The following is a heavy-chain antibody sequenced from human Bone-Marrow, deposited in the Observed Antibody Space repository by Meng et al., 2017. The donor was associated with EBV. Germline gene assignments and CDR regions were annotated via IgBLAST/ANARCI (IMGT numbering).Heavy chain of an antibody. V-gene: IGHV1-69*06. D-gene: IGHD6-25*01. J-gene: IGHJ1*01. CDR2: IIPIFGTA. CDR1: GGSFGSYS. Sequence: GAELMNPGSLVKGACKASGGSFGSYSIRWVRQVTGQGLEWMGGIIPIFGTANYAQKFQGRVTITADKSTSTAYMELSSLRSEDTAVYYCARDFQTVDGGAADLEYFQHWGQGTLVTVSS. CDR3: ARDFQTVDGGAADLEYFQH.